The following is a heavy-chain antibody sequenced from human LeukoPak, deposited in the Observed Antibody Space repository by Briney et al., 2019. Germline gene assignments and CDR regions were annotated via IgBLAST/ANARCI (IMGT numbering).Heavy chain of an antibody. J-gene: IGHJ4*02. CDR1: GFTFSSYA. CDR3: AKDSVLLWFGELLPTLDY. D-gene: IGHD3-10*01. V-gene: IGHV3-23*01. CDR2: ISGSGGST. Sequence: GGSLRLSCAASGFTFSSYAMSWVRQAPGKGLEWASAISGSGGSTYYADSVKGRFTISRDNSKNTLYLQMNSLRAEDTAVYYCAKDSVLLWFGELLPTLDYWGQGTLVTVSS.